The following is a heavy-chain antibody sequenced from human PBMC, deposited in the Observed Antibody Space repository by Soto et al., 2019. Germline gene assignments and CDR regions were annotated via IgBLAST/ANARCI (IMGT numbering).Heavy chain of an antibody. D-gene: IGHD3-22*01. Sequence: GGSLRLSCAASGFTFSSYAMHWVRQAPGKGLEWVAVISYDGSNKYYADSVKGRFTISRDNSKNTLYLQMNSLRAEDTAVYYCARAHNYYDSSGYYLDYWGQGTLVTVSS. CDR1: GFTFSSYA. J-gene: IGHJ4*02. CDR3: ARAHNYYDSSGYYLDY. CDR2: ISYDGSNK. V-gene: IGHV3-30-3*01.